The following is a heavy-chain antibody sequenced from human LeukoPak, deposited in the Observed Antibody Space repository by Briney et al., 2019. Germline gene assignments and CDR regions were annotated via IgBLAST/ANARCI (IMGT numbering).Heavy chain of an antibody. CDR2: IYYSGST. CDR1: GGSISSSSYY. V-gene: IGHV4-39*01. CDR3: AGGYSSSWYFDY. J-gene: IGHJ4*02. Sequence: PSETLSLTCTVSGGSISSSSYYWGWIRQPPGKGLEWIGSIYYSGSTYYNPSLKSRVTISVDTSKNQFSLQLNSVTPEDTAVYYCAGGYSSSWYFDYWGQGTLVTVSS. D-gene: IGHD6-13*01.